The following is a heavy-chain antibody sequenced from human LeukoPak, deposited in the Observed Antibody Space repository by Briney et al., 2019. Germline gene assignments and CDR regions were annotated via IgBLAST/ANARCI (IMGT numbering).Heavy chain of an antibody. Sequence: SVKVSCKASGGTFSSYAISWVRQAPGQGLEWMGGIIPIFGTANYAQEFQGRVTITTDESTRTAYMELSSLRSEDTAVYYCARDAGWLQNDAFDIWGQGTMVTVSS. CDR3: ARDAGWLQNDAFDI. D-gene: IGHD5-24*01. CDR1: GGTFSSYA. V-gene: IGHV1-69*05. CDR2: IIPIFGTA. J-gene: IGHJ3*02.